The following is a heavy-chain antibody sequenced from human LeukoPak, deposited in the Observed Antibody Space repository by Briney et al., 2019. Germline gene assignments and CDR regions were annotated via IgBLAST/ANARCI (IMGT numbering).Heavy chain of an antibody. CDR1: GYTFTSYG. Sequence: ASVKVSCKASGYTFTSYGISWVRQAPGQGLEWMGWISAYNGNTNYAQKLQGRVTTTTDTSTSTAYMELRSLRSDDTALYYCARDNGYYYGSGSYFDYWGQGTLVTVSS. CDR3: ARDNGYYYGSGSYFDY. CDR2: ISAYNGNT. V-gene: IGHV1-18*01. J-gene: IGHJ4*02. D-gene: IGHD3-10*01.